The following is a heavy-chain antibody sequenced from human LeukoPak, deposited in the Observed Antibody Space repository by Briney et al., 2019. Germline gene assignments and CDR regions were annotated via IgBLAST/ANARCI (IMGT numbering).Heavy chain of an antibody. V-gene: IGHV3-21*01. CDR2: ISSSSSYI. CDR1: GFTFSSYS. D-gene: IGHD5-12*01. J-gene: IGHJ5*02. CDR3: ARVGYSGYDPDNWFDP. Sequence: GGSLRLSCAASGFTFSSYSMNWVRQAPGKGLEWVSSISSSSSYIYYADSVKGRFTISRDNAKNSLYLQMNSLRAEDTAVYYCARVGYSGYDPDNWFDPWGQGTLVTVSS.